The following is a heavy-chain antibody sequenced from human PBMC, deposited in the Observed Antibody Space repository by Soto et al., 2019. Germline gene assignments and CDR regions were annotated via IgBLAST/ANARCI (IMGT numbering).Heavy chain of an antibody. Sequence: QVQLVESGGGLVKPGGSLRLSCAASGFTFSDYYMSWIRQAPGKGLEWVSYISSSGSTIYYADSVKGRFTISRDNAKNSLYLQMNSLRAEDTAVYDCARATVAFTTVTSKFDYWGQGTLVTVSS. CDR2: ISSSGSTI. V-gene: IGHV3-11*01. D-gene: IGHD4-17*01. CDR3: ARATVAFTTVTSKFDY. J-gene: IGHJ4*02. CDR1: GFTFSDYY.